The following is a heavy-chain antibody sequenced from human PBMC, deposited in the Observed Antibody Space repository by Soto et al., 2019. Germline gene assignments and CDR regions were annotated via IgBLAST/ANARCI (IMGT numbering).Heavy chain of an antibody. V-gene: IGHV3-66*01. Sequence: GSLRLSCAASGFTVSINYMSWVRQAPGKGLEWDSVIYSGGSTYYADSVKGRFTISRDNSKNTLYLQMNSLRAEDTAVYYCARDDIVDAFDIWGQGTMVTVS. CDR1: GFTVSINY. D-gene: IGHD1-26*01. J-gene: IGHJ3*02. CDR2: IYSGGST. CDR3: ARDDIVDAFDI.